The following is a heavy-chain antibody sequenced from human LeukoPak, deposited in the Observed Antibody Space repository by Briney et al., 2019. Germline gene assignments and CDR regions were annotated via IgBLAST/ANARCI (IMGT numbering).Heavy chain of an antibody. V-gene: IGHV3-23*01. CDR1: GFTFSNYA. D-gene: IGHD1-1*01. J-gene: IGHJ4*02. CDR3: AKGNNWNDY. Sequence: GGSLRLSCAASGFTFSNYALTWVRQAPGKGLESVSAISGSGGSTYYADSVKGRFTISRDNSKNTLYLQMNSLRAEDTAVYYCAKGNNWNDYWGQGTLVTVSS. CDR2: ISGSGGST.